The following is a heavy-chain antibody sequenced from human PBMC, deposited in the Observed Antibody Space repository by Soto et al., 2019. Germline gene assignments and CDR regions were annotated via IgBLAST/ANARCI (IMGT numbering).Heavy chain of an antibody. V-gene: IGHV3-23*01. D-gene: IGHD6-19*01. Sequence: GGSLRLSCAASGFTFSSYAMSWVRQAPGKGLEWVSAISGSGGSTYYADSVKGRFTISRDNSKTTVYLQMNSLTPEETALYYCARKWGTYSSASLDYWGLGTLVTVSS. CDR3: ARKWGTYSSASLDY. CDR1: GFTFSSYA. CDR2: ISGSGGST. J-gene: IGHJ4*02.